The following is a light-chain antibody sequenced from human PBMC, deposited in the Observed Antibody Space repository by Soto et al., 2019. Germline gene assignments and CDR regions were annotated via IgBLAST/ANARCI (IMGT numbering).Light chain of an antibody. V-gene: IGKV2-28*01. J-gene: IGKJ2*01. Sequence: DIVMTQSPLSLPVTPGEPASISCRSSQSLLHSNGYNYLDWYLQKLGQSPQLLIYLGSNRASGVPDRFSGSGSRPDFTLKISRVEAEDVGVYYCMQALQTPYTFGQGTKLEIK. CDR3: MQALQTPYT. CDR2: LGS. CDR1: QSLLHSNGYNY.